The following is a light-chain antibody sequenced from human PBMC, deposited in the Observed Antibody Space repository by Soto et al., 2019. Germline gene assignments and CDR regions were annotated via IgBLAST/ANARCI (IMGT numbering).Light chain of an antibody. CDR3: QKYNDAPRT. CDR2: EAS. Sequence: QMTQSPSSLSASVGDRVTITCRASQDISNYLAWYQQKPGGAPKLLIYEASTLQSGVPSSFSGSGSGADFTLTISSLQPEDVAIYYCQKYNDAPRTFGQGTRVEMK. CDR1: QDISNY. V-gene: IGKV1-27*01. J-gene: IGKJ1*01.